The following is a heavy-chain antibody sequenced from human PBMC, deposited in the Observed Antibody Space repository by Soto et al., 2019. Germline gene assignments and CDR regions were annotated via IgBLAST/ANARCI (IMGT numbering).Heavy chain of an antibody. D-gene: IGHD1-20*01. J-gene: IGHJ5*02. Sequence: EVQLVESGGGLIKPGGSLRLSCEGSGFIFSDYEMNWVRQVPGKGLEWVSSISRGSDYIFYADTVKGRFTISRDNARNSLYLQMSSLRAEDTAVYYCAKDSGCVNNACAYDPWGQGTLVSVSS. CDR2: ISRGSDYI. CDR3: AKDSGCVNNACAYDP. CDR1: GFIFSDYE. V-gene: IGHV3-21*02.